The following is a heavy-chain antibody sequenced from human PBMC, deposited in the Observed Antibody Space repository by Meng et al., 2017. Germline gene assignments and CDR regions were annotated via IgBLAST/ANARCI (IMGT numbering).Heavy chain of an antibody. CDR3: ARDHTKLDVDIVATDAFDI. Sequence: GESLKISCAASGFTFSSYWMSWVRQAPGKGLEGVANIKQDGSEKYYVDSVKGRFTISRDNAKNSLYLQMNSLRAEDTAVYYCARDHTKLDVDIVATDAFDIWGQGTMVTVSS. CDR1: GFTFSSYW. J-gene: IGHJ3*02. D-gene: IGHD5-12*01. CDR2: IKQDGSEK. V-gene: IGHV3-7*01.